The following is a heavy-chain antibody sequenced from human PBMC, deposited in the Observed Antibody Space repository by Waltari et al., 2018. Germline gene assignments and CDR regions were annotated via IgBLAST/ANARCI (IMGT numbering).Heavy chain of an antibody. CDR3: ARWDGP. D-gene: IGHD1-26*01. J-gene: IGHJ5*02. CDR2: IKEDGSEK. V-gene: IGHV3-7*03. CDR1: GFTFSAPW. Sequence: EVQLVESGGGLVQPGGSLRLSCAASGFTFSAPWMSWVRQTPGKGLAWVANIKEDGSEKYYLDSVKGRFTISRDNAKNSLYLEMNNLRAEDTAVYYCARWDGPWGQGTLVTVSS.